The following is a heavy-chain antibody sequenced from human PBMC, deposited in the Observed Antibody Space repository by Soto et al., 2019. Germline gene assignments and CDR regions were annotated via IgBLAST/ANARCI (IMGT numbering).Heavy chain of an antibody. V-gene: IGHV3-21*01. CDR3: ARGILGGVRIDYGMDV. J-gene: IGHJ6*02. Sequence: EVQLVESGGGLVKPGGSLRLSCAASGFTFSNSNMNWVRQPPGKGLEWVSSITSAGCYIYYAESLKGRVTISRDNAKNSLFLQRNSLRGEDTALYFCARGILGGVRIDYGMDVWGQGTTVTVSS. D-gene: IGHD2-8*02. CDR1: GFTFSNSN. CDR2: ITSAGCYI.